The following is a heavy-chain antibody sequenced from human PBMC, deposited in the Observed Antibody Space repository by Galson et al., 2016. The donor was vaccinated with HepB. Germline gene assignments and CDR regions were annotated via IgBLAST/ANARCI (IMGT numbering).Heavy chain of an antibody. Sequence: SETLSLTCTVSGGSISSYYWSWIRQSPGKGLEWLGYIYYSGSTNYNPSLTSRVTISVDTSKNQFSLKLSSVTAADTAVYYCARGVEWNYELDNWGQGILVTVSA. CDR2: IYYSGST. D-gene: IGHD1-7*01. CDR3: ARGVEWNYELDN. J-gene: IGHJ4*02. V-gene: IGHV4-59*01. CDR1: GGSISSYY.